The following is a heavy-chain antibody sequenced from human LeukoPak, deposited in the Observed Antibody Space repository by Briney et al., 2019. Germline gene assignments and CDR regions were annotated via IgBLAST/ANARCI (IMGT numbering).Heavy chain of an antibody. CDR1: GFTFSSYA. CDR2: ISYDGSNK. CDR3: ASNRASYSSSLAHEFDP. Sequence: QSGGSLRLSCAASGFTFSSYAMHWVRQAPGKGLEWVAAISYDGSNKYYADSVKGRFTISRDNSKNTLYLQMNSLRAEDTAVYYCASNRASYSSSLAHEFDPWGQGTLVTVSS. V-gene: IGHV3-30-3*01. J-gene: IGHJ5*02. D-gene: IGHD6-13*01.